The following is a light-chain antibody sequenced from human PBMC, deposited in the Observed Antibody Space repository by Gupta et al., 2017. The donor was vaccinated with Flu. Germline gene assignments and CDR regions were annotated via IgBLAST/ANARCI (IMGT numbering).Light chain of an antibody. CDR1: QSVSSSY. CDR3: QQYGSSPGT. Sequence: ERATLSCRASQSVSSSYLAWYQQKPGQAPRLLIYGASSRATDIPDRFSGSGSGTDFTLTISRLEPEDFAVYYCQQYGSSPGTFGQGTRLEIK. CDR2: GAS. V-gene: IGKV3-20*01. J-gene: IGKJ5*01.